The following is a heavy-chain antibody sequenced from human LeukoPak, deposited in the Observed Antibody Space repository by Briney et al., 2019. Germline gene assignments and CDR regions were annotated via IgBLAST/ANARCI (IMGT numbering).Heavy chain of an antibody. D-gene: IGHD3-10*01. Sequence: PGGSLRLSCAGSGFTLSSYAMTWVRQAPGKGLEWVSVIGANGGSIYYADSVKGRFTISRDNSKNTLYLQMNSLRAEDTAVYYCAKVMIRGVSRWFDPWGQGTLVTVSS. V-gene: IGHV3-23*01. J-gene: IGHJ5*02. CDR3: AKVMIRGVSRWFDP. CDR2: IGANGGSI. CDR1: GFTLSSYA.